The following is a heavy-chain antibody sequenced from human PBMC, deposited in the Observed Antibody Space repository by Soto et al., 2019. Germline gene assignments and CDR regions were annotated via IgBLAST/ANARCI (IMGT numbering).Heavy chain of an antibody. CDR1: GYSFTSYY. CDR3: ARRGYDSGWSLDY. J-gene: IGHJ4*02. V-gene: IGHV1-46*01. CDR2: INPSGGSA. D-gene: IGHD6-19*01. Sequence: VKLVQSGAEVREPGASVKVHCKPSGYSFTSYYINWVRQAPGQGLKWMGIINPSGGSAKYAPEFQGRVTMTLDTSTSTVYMELSSLTSDDTAVYYCARRGYDSGWSLDYWGQGTLVTVSS.